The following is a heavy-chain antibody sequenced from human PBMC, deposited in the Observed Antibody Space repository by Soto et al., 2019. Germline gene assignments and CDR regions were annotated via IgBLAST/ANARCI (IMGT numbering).Heavy chain of an antibody. CDR1: GGSISSYY. J-gene: IGHJ4*02. CDR3: ARTYGGNTFDY. CDR2: TYYSGST. V-gene: IGHV4-59*01. Sequence: PSETLSLTCTVSGGSISSYYWSWIRQPPGKGLEWIGYTYYSGSTNYNPSLKSRVTISVDTSKNQFSLKLSSVTAADTAVYYCARTYGGNTFDYWGQGTLVTVSS. D-gene: IGHD4-17*01.